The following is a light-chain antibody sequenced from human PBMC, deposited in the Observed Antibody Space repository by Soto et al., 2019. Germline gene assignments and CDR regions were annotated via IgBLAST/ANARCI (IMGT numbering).Light chain of an antibody. J-gene: IGKJ5*01. Sequence: EIVLTHSPSTLSLSPGERATLSCGASQSVSTNYLAWYQQKPGQAPRLLIYDASNRATGIPARFSGSGSGTDFTLTISSLKPEDFAVYYCQQRSNWPLTFGQGTRLEIK. CDR2: DAS. CDR3: QQRSNWPLT. CDR1: QSVSTNY. V-gene: IGKV3-11*01.